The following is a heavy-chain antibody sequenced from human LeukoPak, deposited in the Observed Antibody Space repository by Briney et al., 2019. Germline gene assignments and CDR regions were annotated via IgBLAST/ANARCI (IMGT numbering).Heavy chain of an antibody. CDR2: IYYSGST. CDR1: GGSFSGYY. CDR3: ARDSVVLPGASRSPLDV. J-gene: IGHJ6*04. V-gene: IGHV4-34*01. D-gene: IGHD2-2*01. Sequence: SETLSLTCAVYGGSFSGYYWSWIRQPPGKGLEWIGSIYYSGSTYYNPSLKSRVTILVDTSKNQFSLKLRSLTAADTAVYFCARDSVVLPGASRSPLDVWGTGTTVTVSS.